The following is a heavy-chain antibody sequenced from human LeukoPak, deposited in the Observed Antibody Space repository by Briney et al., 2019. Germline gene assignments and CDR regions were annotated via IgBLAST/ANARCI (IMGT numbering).Heavy chain of an antibody. Sequence: GGSLRLSCAASGFTFSSYAMSWVRQAPGKGLEWVSAISGSGSSTYYADSVKGRFTISRDNSKNTLYLQMNSLRAEDTAVYYCAKDLTPYYDFSSGMDVWGQGTTVTVSS. V-gene: IGHV3-23*01. J-gene: IGHJ6*02. CDR1: GFTFSSYA. CDR2: ISGSGSST. D-gene: IGHD3-3*01. CDR3: AKDLTPYYDFSSGMDV.